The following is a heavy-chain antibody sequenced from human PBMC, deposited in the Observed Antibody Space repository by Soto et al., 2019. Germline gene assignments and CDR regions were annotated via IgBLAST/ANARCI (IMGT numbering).Heavy chain of an antibody. CDR1: VFTFSSYE. Sequence: SLRLSCSASVFTFSSYEMNWVRQAPGKGLEWVSYISSSGSTIYYADSVKGRFTISRDDAKNSLYLQMNSLRAEDTAVYYCAGTGHTAYDYWGQGTLVTVSS. D-gene: IGHD5-18*01. CDR2: ISSSGSTI. CDR3: AGTGHTAYDY. V-gene: IGHV3-48*03. J-gene: IGHJ4*02.